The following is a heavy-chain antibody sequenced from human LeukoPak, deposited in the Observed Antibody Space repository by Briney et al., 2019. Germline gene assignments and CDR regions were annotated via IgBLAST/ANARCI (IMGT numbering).Heavy chain of an antibody. V-gene: IGHV1-46*01. CDR2: INPSCGST. J-gene: IGHJ3*02. CDR3: AYWSIAAAGNDAFDI. D-gene: IGHD6-13*01. Sequence: ASVNVSCKASGYTFPSYYMHWVRQAPGQGLEWMGIINPSCGSTSYAQKFQGRVTMTRDTSTSTVYMELSSLRSEDTAVYYCAYWSIAAAGNDAFDIWGQGTMVTVSS. CDR1: GYTFPSYY.